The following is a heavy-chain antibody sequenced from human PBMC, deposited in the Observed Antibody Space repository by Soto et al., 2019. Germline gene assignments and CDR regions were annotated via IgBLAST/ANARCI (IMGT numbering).Heavy chain of an antibody. CDR2: IYHSGST. J-gene: IGHJ5*02. CDR1: GGSISSSNW. CDR3: ARGRGRYDILTGYYSRWFDP. D-gene: IGHD3-9*01. Sequence: SETLSLTCAVSGGSISSSNWWSWVRQPPGKGLEWIGEIYHSGSTNYNPSLKSRVTISVDKSKNQFSLKLSSVTAAATAVYYCARGRGRYDILTGYYSRWFDPWGQGTLVTVSS. V-gene: IGHV4-4*02.